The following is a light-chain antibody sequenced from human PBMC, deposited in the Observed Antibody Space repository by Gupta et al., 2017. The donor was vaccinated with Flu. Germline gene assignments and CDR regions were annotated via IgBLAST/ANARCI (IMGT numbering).Light chain of an antibody. CDR2: GNH. CDR1: SSNIGRYT. J-gene: IGLJ1*01. CDR3: AAWDDSLNGHYV. Sequence: QSVLAQPPSASGTPGQRVTISCSGSSSNIGRYTVYWYQQVPGTAPKLLIYGNHQRPSGVPVRFSGSKSGTSASLAISGLQSEDEADYYCAAWDDSLNGHYVFGTGTEVTVL. V-gene: IGLV1-44*01.